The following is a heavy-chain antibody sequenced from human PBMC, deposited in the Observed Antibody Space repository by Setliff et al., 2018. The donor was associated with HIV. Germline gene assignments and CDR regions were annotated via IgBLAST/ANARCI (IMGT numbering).Heavy chain of an antibody. J-gene: IGHJ6*03. V-gene: IGHV4-4*07. CDR2: VYTSGST. D-gene: IGHD2-15*01. Sequence: SLTCTVSGDSISGYYWSRIRQPAGKGLEWIGRVYTSGSTNYNPSLKSRVTVSVDTSKNQFSLRLSSVTAADTAVYYCARDFRLPVDAGLYYSYYMDVWGRGTTVTVSS. CDR1: GDSISGYY. CDR3: ARDFRLPVDAGLYYSYYMDV.